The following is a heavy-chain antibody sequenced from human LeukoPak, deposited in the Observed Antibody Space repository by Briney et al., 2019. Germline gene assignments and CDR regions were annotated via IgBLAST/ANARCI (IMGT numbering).Heavy chain of an antibody. CDR2: ISSDGSRA. V-gene: IGHV3-74*01. D-gene: IGHD2-21*02. Sequence: PGGSQRLSCAASGFTLSSYEMHWVRQAPGKGLVWVSRISSDGSRAGYADSVKGRFTTSRDNAKNTLYLQMNSLRAEDTAIYYCARELPREVTLDYWGQGTLVTVSS. CDR1: GFTLSSYE. CDR3: ARELPREVTLDY. J-gene: IGHJ4*02.